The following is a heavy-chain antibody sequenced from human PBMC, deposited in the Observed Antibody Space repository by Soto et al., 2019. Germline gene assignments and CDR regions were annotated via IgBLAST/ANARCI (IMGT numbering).Heavy chain of an antibody. V-gene: IGHV3-11*06. CDR3: ARSSGRRHVFTFDYGLDV. D-gene: IGHD3-16*01. J-gene: IGHJ6*02. CDR2: SSSSGGYT. Sequence: QVQLVESGGGLVEPGGSLRLSCAASGFSGGDNDMTWIRQAPGKGLEWLSYSSSSGGYTNYADSVKGRFTISRDNAKHSLYLQMDSLRAEDTAVYFCARSSGRRHVFTFDYGLDVWGQGTTVTVSS. CDR1: GFSGGDND.